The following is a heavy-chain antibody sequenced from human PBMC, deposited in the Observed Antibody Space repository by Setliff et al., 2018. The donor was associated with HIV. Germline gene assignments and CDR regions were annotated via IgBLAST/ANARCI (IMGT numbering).Heavy chain of an antibody. CDR3: SRDTWLRLIWYGFDI. CDR2: MNPKSGNT. V-gene: IGHV1-8*02. J-gene: IGHJ3*02. CDR1: GYTFTTND. D-gene: IGHD5-12*01. Sequence: GASVKVSCKASGYTFTTNDINWVRQATGQGLEWMGWMNPKSGNTGYDQKFQGRVTMTRDTSIGTAYMELSSLRSDDTAVYYCSRDTWLRLIWYGFDIWGQGTLVTVS.